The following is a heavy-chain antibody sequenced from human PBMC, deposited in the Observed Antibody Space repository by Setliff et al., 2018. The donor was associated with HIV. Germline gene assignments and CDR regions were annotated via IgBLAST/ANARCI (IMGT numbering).Heavy chain of an antibody. CDR1: GFTFSTYA. CDR3: AREVVVVVATTDAFDI. CDR2: ITSTAGTT. D-gene: IGHD2-15*01. J-gene: IGHJ3*02. V-gene: IGHV3-23*01. Sequence: HPGGSLRLSCAASGFTFSTYAMSWVRQAPGKGLEWVSAITSTAGTTYYADSVKGRFTVSRDNSKNTLYLQMNSLRAEDTAVYYCAREVVVVVATTDAFDIWGQGTMVTVSS.